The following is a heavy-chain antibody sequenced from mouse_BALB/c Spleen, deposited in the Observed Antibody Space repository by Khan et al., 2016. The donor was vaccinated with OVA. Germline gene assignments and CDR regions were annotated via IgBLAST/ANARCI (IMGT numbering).Heavy chain of an antibody. CDR1: GYTFTDYY. CDR3: AREWAAWFPY. J-gene: IGHJ3*01. CDR2: FYPGSDNT. V-gene: IGHV1-77*01. D-gene: IGHD1-3*01. Sequence: QVQLQQSGAELARPGASVKLSCKASGYTFTDYYINWMRHRTGQGLEWIGEFYPGSDNTYYNGKFKGKATRTADKSSSTAYMQLSSLTSEDSAVYFCAREWAAWFPYWGQGTLVTVSA.